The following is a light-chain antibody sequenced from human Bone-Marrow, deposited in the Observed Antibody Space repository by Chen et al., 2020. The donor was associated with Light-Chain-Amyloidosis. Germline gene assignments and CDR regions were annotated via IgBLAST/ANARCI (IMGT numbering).Light chain of an antibody. V-gene: IGKV2-28*01. CDR3: MQALQSVT. Sequence: DMVMTQSPLSPPVTPGEPASISCRSSQSLLHANGYNYLDWYLQKPGQSPQLLIYLGSNRASGVPDRFSGSGSGTDFTLKIRRVEAEDVGVYYCMQALQSVTFGQGTRLEI. CDR1: QSLLHANGYNY. J-gene: IGKJ5*01. CDR2: LGS.